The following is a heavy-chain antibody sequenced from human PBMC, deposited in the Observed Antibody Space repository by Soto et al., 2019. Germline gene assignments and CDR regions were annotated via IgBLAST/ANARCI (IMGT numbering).Heavy chain of an antibody. CDR3: ASPRYDSSGYYYFRPRWDYYYGMDV. CDR1: GFTFSSYW. J-gene: IGHJ6*02. D-gene: IGHD3-22*01. CDR2: INSDGSST. V-gene: IGHV3-74*01. Sequence: GGSLRLSCAASGFTFSSYWMHWVRQAPGKGLVWVSRINSDGSSTSYADSVKGRFTISRDNAKNTLYLQMNSLRAEDTAVYYCASPRYDSSGYYYFRPRWDYYYGMDVWGQGTTVTVSS.